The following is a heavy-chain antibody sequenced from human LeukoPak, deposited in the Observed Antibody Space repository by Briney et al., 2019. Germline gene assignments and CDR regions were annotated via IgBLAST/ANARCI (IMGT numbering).Heavy chain of an antibody. CDR2: IYPGDSDT. D-gene: IGHD3-22*01. CDR1: GYSFTSYW. J-gene: IGHJ4*02. V-gene: IGHV5-51*01. CDR3: ARRGTYYDSSGDPFDY. Sequence: GESLKISCKGSGYSFTSYWIGWVRQMPGKGLEWMGIIYPGDSDTRYSPSFQGQVTISADKSISTAYLQWSSLKASDTAMYYCARRGTYYDSSGDPFDYWGQGTLVTVSS.